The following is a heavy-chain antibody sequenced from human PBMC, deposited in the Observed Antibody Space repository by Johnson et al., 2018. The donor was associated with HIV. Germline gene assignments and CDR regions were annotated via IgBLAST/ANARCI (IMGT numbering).Heavy chain of an antibody. CDR2: IKQDGSEK. CDR3: AKGGMTTVTSGAFDF. Sequence: EVLLLESGGGLVQSGGSLRLSCAASGFTFSSYWMSWVRQAPGKGLEWVANIKQDGSEKYYVDSVKGRFTISRDNAKNSLYLQMNSLRAEDTAVYYCAKGGMTTVTSGAFDFWGQGTMVTISS. CDR1: GFTFSSYW. D-gene: IGHD4-17*01. V-gene: IGHV3-7*03. J-gene: IGHJ3*01.